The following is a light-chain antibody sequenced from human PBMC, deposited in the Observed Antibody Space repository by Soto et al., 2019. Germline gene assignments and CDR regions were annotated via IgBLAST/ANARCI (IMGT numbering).Light chain of an antibody. V-gene: IGLV4-69*01. CDR1: SGHSNYA. CDR2: LNSDGSH. J-gene: IGLJ2*01. Sequence: QLVLTQSPSASASLGASVKLTCTVSSGHSNYAIAWYQQQPEKGPRCLMKLNSDGSHSKGDEMPDRFSGSSSGAERYLTISSLQFEDEADYYCQTWGTGIVVFGGGTQLTVL. CDR3: QTWGTGIVV.